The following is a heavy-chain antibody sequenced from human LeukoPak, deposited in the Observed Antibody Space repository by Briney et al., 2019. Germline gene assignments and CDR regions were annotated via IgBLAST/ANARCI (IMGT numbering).Heavy chain of an antibody. CDR3: ARAKPGYSYYHITAIWFDP. Sequence: SETLPLTCAVYGGSFGGYYWSWIRQPPGKGLEWIGEINHSGSTNYNPSLKSRVTISVDTSKNQFSLKLSSVTAADTAVYYCARAKPGYSYYHITAIWFDPWGQGTLVTVSS. V-gene: IGHV4-34*01. J-gene: IGHJ5*02. CDR1: GGSFGGYY. CDR2: INHSGST. D-gene: IGHD1-14*01.